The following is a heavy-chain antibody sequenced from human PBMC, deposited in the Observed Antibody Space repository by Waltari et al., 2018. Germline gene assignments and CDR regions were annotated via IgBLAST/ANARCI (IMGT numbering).Heavy chain of an antibody. CDR2: IYHSGST. CDR1: GYSISRGYY. V-gene: IGHV4-38-2*01. D-gene: IGHD6-6*01. CDR3: ARRTSSSGYFQH. Sequence: QVQLQESGPGLVKPSETLSLTCAVSGYSISRGYYWGWIRQPPGKGLEWIGSIYHSGSTYYNPSLKSRVTISVDTSKNQFSLKLSSVTAADTAVYYCARRTSSSGYFQHWGQGTLVTVSS. J-gene: IGHJ1*01.